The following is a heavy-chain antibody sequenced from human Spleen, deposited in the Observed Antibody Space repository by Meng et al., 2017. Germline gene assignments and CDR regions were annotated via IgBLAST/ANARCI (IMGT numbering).Heavy chain of an antibody. V-gene: IGHV3-30*04. Sequence: GGSLRLSCAASGFSLRSYAVHWVRQAPGKGLEWVAILLYDGVNQYHGDSVMGRFTLSRDNSKNTVYLHMNSLRPDNTAVYYCARRYESSGYDTHNYGLDVWGQGTTVTVSS. D-gene: IGHD3-22*01. CDR3: ARRYESSGYDTHNYGLDV. CDR1: GFSLRSYA. J-gene: IGHJ6*02. CDR2: LLYDGVNQ.